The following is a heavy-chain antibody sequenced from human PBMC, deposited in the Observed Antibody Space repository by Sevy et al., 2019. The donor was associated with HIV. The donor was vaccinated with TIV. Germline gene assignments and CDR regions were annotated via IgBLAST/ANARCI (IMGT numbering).Heavy chain of an antibody. CDR1: GFTFSSYE. D-gene: IGHD4-17*01. J-gene: IGHJ4*02. Sequence: GGSLRLSCAASGFTFSSYEMSWVRQAPGKGLEWVSYISNSGTTIYYSDSVKGRFTISRDNARNSQYLQMNSLRAEDTAIYYCARDLPPSATTVAHFDCWGQGTLVTVSS. CDR3: ARDLPPSATTVAHFDC. V-gene: IGHV3-48*03. CDR2: ISNSGTTI.